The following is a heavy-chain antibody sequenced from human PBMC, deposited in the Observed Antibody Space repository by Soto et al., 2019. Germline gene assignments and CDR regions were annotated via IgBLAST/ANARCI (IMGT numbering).Heavy chain of an antibody. CDR3: ASSGYDSSPFEY. D-gene: IGHD5-12*01. Sequence: SETLSLTCPVSSGSISSGDYYLSFLLQPPGKVLEWIWYIYYSGSTYYNPSLKSRVTISVDTSKNQFSLKLSSVTAADTAVYYCASSGYDSSPFEYWGQGTLVTVSS. CDR1: SGSISSGDYY. J-gene: IGHJ4*02. CDR2: IYYSGST. V-gene: IGHV4-30-4*01.